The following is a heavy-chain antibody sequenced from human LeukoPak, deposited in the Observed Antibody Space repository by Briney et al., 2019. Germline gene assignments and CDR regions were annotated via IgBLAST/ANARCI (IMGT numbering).Heavy chain of an antibody. CDR3: ARVEGSGSYPYLDY. CDR2: INPNSVGT. V-gene: IGHV1-2*02. CDR1: GYTFTGYY. D-gene: IGHD3-10*01. Sequence: ASVKVSCKASGYTFTGYYMHWVRQAPGQGLEWMGWINPNSVGTNYAQKFQGRVTMTRDTSISTAYMELSSLRSEDTAVYYCARVEGSGSYPYLDYWGQGTLVTVSS. J-gene: IGHJ4*02.